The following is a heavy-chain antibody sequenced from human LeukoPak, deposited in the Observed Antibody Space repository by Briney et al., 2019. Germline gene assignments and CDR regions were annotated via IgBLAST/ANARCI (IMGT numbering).Heavy chain of an antibody. CDR3: ARNRETDAFDV. V-gene: IGHV1-8*01. CDR1: GYTFTTYD. J-gene: IGHJ3*01. CDR2: INPNSGNT. Sequence: ASVKVSCKPSGYTFTTYDINWVRQATGQGLEWIGWINPNSGNTDRAQKFQGRVTMTTNTSIGTVYMELSSLRSEDTAVYFCARNRETDAFDVWGQGTMVTVPS. D-gene: IGHD1-14*01.